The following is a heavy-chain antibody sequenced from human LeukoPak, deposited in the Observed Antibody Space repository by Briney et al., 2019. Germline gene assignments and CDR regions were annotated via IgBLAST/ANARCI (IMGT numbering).Heavy chain of an antibody. D-gene: IGHD3-10*01. CDR3: AREVGILWFGELLLYFDY. J-gene: IGHJ4*02. CDR1: GFTFSSYA. Sequence: GGSLRLSCAASGFTFSSYAMHWVRQAPGKGLEWVAVISYDGSNKYYADSVKGRFTISRDNSKNTLYLQMNSLRAEDTAVYYCAREVGILWFGELLLYFDYWGQGTLVTVSS. V-gene: IGHV3-30-3*01. CDR2: ISYDGSNK.